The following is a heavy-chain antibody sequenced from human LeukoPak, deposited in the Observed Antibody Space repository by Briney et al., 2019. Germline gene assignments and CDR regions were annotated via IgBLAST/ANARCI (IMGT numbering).Heavy chain of an antibody. CDR1: GGSITSGDYY. D-gene: IGHD2-21*02. CDR2: IYYTGST. J-gene: IGHJ4*02. Sequence: PSETLSLTCTVSGGSITSGDYYWSWIRQPPGKGLEWIGYIYYTGSTYYSPSLKSRLTISIDTSKNQFSLKLSSVTAADTAVYYCAREGGGDYYFDYWGQGTLVTVSS. V-gene: IGHV4-30-4*01. CDR3: AREGGGDYYFDY.